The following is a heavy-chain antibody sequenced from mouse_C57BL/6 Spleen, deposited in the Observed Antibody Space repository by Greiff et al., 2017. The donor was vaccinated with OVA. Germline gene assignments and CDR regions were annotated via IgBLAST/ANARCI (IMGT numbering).Heavy chain of an antibody. CDR1: GYSFTGYY. V-gene: IGHV1-42*01. Sequence: VQLKESGPELVKPGASVKISCKASGYSFTGYYMNWVKQSPEKSLEWIGEINPSTGGTTYNQKFKAKATLTVDKSSSTAYMQLKSLTSEDSAVYYCARDTTVVAPVYFDYWGQGTTLTVSS. CDR2: INPSTGGT. CDR3: ARDTTVVAPVYFDY. D-gene: IGHD1-1*01. J-gene: IGHJ2*01.